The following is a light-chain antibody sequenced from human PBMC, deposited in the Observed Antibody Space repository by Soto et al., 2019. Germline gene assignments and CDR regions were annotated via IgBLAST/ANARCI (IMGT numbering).Light chain of an antibody. V-gene: IGLV2-14*01. J-gene: IGLJ1*01. CDR2: EVT. CDR1: FSDVGGYDY. CDR3: SSHTSGSTRV. Sequence: QSALTQPASVSGSPGQSIALSCTGTFSDVGGYDYVSWYQQHPDKAPKLMIYEVTKRPSGVSNRFSGSKSGNTASLTISGLHPEDEADYYCSSHTSGSTRVFGSGTKVTVL.